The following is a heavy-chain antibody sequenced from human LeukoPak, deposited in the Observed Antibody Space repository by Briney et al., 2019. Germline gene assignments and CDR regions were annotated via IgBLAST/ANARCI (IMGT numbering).Heavy chain of an antibody. CDR3: ARDLSSVRYSYGFDY. CDR1: GYTFTGYY. Sequence: SVKVSCKASGYTFTGYYMHWVRQAPGQGLEWMGRIIPIFGTANYAQKFQGRVTITTDESTSTAYIELSSLRSEDTAVYYCARDLSSVRYSYGFDYWGQGTLVTVSS. V-gene: IGHV1-69*05. J-gene: IGHJ4*02. D-gene: IGHD5-18*01. CDR2: IIPIFGTA.